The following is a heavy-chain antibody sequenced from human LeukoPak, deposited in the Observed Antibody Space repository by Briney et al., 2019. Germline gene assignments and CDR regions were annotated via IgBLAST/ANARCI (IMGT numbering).Heavy chain of an antibody. CDR2: INAGNGNT. V-gene: IGHV1-3*03. CDR1: GYTFTSYA. Sequence: ASVKVSCKASGYTFTSYAMHWVRQAPGQRLEWMGWINAGNGNTKYSQEFQGRVTITRDTSASTAYMELSSLRSEDTAVYYCATESYSGSYLYAFDIWGQGTMVTVSS. J-gene: IGHJ3*02. D-gene: IGHD1-26*01. CDR3: ATESYSGSYLYAFDI.